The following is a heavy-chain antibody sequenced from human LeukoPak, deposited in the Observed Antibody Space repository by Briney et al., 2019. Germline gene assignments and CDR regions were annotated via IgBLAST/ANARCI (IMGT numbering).Heavy chain of an antibody. J-gene: IGHJ4*02. CDR3: ARQLPWAPLDY. Sequence: GGSLRLSCAASGFTFSGSAMHWVRQASGKGLEWVGRIRSKANNYATAYAASVNGRFTISRDDSKNTAYLQMNSLKTEDTAVYYCARQLPWAPLDYWGQGTLVTVSS. CDR1: GFTFSGSA. D-gene: IGHD1-26*01. V-gene: IGHV3-73*01. CDR2: IRSKANNYAT.